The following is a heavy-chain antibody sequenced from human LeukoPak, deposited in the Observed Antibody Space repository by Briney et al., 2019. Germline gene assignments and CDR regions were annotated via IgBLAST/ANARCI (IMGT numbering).Heavy chain of an antibody. CDR3: ARAYYYDSSGLSYYFDY. V-gene: IGHV4-39*07. J-gene: IGHJ4*02. CDR2: IYYSGST. Sequence: SETLSLTCTVSGGSISSSSYYWGWIRQPPGKGLEWIGSIYYSGSTYYNPSLKSRVTISVDTSKNQFSLKLSSVTAADTAVCYCARAYYYDSSGLSYYFDYWGQGTLVTVSS. D-gene: IGHD3-22*01. CDR1: GGSISSSSYY.